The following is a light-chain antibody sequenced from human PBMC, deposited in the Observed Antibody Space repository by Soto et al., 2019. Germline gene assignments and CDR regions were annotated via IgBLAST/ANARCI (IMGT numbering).Light chain of an antibody. CDR1: SSNIGAGFD. CDR2: TNN. Sequence: QAVVTQPPSLSGAPGQRVTISCTGSSSNIGAGFDVHWYQQLPGTAPKLLIYTNNYRPSGVPDRFSGSKSGTSASLAITGLQAEDEADYYCQSYDSSSVLFGGGTKLTVL. CDR3: QSYDSSSVL. V-gene: IGLV1-40*01. J-gene: IGLJ2*01.